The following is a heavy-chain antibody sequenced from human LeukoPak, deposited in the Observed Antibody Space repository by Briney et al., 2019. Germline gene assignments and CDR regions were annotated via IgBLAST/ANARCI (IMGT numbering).Heavy chain of an antibody. Sequence: GGSPRLSCGASGFIFTHYAMTWVRQAPGKGLEWVSSISKGADDTYYADPVKGRFAISRDNSKNMLFLQMDSLRAEDTAVYYCVKDELGVAIFNHWGQGTLVTVSS. CDR1: GFIFTHYA. D-gene: IGHD3-3*01. J-gene: IGHJ4*02. CDR3: VKDELGVAIFNH. V-gene: IGHV3-23*01. CDR2: ISKGADDT.